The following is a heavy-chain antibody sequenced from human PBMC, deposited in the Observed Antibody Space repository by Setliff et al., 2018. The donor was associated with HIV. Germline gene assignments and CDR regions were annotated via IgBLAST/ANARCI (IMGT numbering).Heavy chain of an antibody. D-gene: IGHD2-21*02. CDR3: GHQSDVTAVVDY. Sequence: SETLSLTCSVSGVSVNNGYYWTWIRQRPGQGLEWLGYVFYRGTVSYNPSLKSRLTIVEDKPTNKVSLKLTSVTAADTGTYYCGHQSDVTAVVDYWGQGTQVTVSS. V-gene: IGHV4-31*03. CDR2: VFYRGTV. CDR1: GVSVNNGYY. J-gene: IGHJ4*02.